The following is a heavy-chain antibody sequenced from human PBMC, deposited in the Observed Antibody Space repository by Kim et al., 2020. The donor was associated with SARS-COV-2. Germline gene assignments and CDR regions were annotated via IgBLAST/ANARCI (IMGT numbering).Heavy chain of an antibody. D-gene: IGHD4-17*01. J-gene: IGHJ6*02. Sequence: GGSLRLSCAASGFAFSIYGMHWVRQAPGKGLEWVAVIWYDGSNKYYADSVKGRFTISRDNSKNTLFLQMNSLRADDTAVYYCARAAYYGGKVSYYYGMDVWGQGTTVTVS. CDR3: ARAAYYGGKVSYYYGMDV. CDR1: GFAFSIYG. CDR2: IWYDGSNK. V-gene: IGHV3-33*01.